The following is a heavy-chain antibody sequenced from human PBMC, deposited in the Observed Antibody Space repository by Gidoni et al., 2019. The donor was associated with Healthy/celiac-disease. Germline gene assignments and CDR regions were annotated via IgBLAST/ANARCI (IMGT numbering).Heavy chain of an antibody. Sequence: QLQLQESGPGLVKPSETLSLTCTVSGGSISSSSYSWGWIRQPPGKGLEWIGRIYYSGSTYYNPSLKSRVTISVDTSKNQFSRKLSSVTAADTAVYYCARHIPPLYYYDSSGYYYGFDYWGQGTLVTVSS. CDR3: ARHIPPLYYYDSSGYYYGFDY. CDR1: GGSISSSSYS. CDR2: IYYSGST. J-gene: IGHJ4*02. D-gene: IGHD3-22*01. V-gene: IGHV4-39*01.